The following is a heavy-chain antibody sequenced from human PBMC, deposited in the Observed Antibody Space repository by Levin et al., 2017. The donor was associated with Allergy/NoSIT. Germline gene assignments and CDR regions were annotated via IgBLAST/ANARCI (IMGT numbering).Heavy chain of an antibody. D-gene: IGHD6-19*01. Sequence: SGPTLVKPTQTLTLTCTFSGFSLSTSGVGVGWIRQPPGKALEWLALIYWDDDKRYSPSLKSRLAITKDTSKNQVVLTMTNMDPVDTATYYCAHSPRPQWLAPRSNWFDPWGQGTLVTVSS. CDR3: AHSPRPQWLAPRSNWFDP. V-gene: IGHV2-5*02. CDR1: GFSLSTSGVG. J-gene: IGHJ5*02. CDR2: IYWDDDK.